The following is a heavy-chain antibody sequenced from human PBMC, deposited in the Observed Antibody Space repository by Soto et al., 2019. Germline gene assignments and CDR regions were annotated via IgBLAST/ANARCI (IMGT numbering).Heavy chain of an antibody. D-gene: IGHD6-13*01. CDR2: INPNSGGT. J-gene: IGHJ4*02. V-gene: IGHV1-2*02. Sequence: ASVKVSCKASGYTFTSYGISWVRQAPGQGLEWMGWINPNSGGTNYAQKFQGRVTMTRDTSISTAYMELSRLRSDDTAVYYCARDRRVASSSWYYWGQGTLVTVSS. CDR3: ARDRRVASSSWYY. CDR1: GYTFTSYG.